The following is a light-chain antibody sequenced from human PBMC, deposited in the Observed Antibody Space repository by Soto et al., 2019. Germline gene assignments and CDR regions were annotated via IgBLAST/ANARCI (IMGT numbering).Light chain of an antibody. J-gene: IGLJ2*01. CDR1: SSDVGGYNY. V-gene: IGLV2-14*01. Sequence: QSVLTQPASVSGSPGQSITISCTGTSSDVGGYNYVSWYQQHPGKAPKLTIYEVSNRPSGVSNRFSGSKSGNTASLTISGLQAEDEDDYYCSSYTSSSTVFGGGTKVTVL. CDR2: EVS. CDR3: SSYTSSSTV.